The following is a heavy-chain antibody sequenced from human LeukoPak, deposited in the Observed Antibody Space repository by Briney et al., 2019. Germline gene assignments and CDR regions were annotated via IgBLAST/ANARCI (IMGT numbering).Heavy chain of an antibody. Sequence: SETLSLTCTVSGGSISSRTYYWGWIRQPPGKGLEWIGEINHSGNTNYNPSLKSRVTILVDTSKNQFSLKLNSVTAADTAVYYCASPIYGDYTENGFDIWGQGTMVTVSS. V-gene: IGHV4-39*07. CDR3: ASPIYGDYTENGFDI. J-gene: IGHJ3*02. CDR1: GGSISSRTYY. D-gene: IGHD4-17*01. CDR2: INHSGNT.